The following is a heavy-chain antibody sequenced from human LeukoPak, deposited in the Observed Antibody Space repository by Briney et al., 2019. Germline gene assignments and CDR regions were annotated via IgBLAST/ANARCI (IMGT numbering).Heavy chain of an antibody. CDR1: GYTFTDYN. V-gene: IGHV1-2*02. D-gene: IGHD5-18*01. CDR3: ARGVDTAVIPYYYYYMDV. Sequence: ASVKVSCKASGYTFTDYNMHWVRQAPGQGLEWMGWINPKSRATNYAQNFQGRVTLTRDTSISTAYMELSSLRSDDTAVYYCARGVDTAVIPYYYYYMDVWGIGTTVTVSS. CDR2: INPKSRAT. J-gene: IGHJ6*03.